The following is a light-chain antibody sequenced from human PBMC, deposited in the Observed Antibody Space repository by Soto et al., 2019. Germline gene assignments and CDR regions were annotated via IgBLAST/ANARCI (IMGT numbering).Light chain of an antibody. CDR2: GAS. CDR1: QSVSSN. Sequence: EIVMTQSPATLSESPGERATLSCRASQSVSSNLAWYQQKPGQAPSLLIYGASTRATGIPASFSGRGFGTEFTLTISSLQFEDFAVYYCQQYNNWRSWTFGQGTKV. V-gene: IGKV3-15*01. CDR3: QQYNNWRSWT. J-gene: IGKJ1*01.